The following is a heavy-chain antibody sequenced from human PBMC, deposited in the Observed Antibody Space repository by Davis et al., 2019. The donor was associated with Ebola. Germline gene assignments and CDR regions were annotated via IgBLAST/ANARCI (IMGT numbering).Heavy chain of an antibody. Sequence: MPSETLSLTCTVSGGSIISSSSYWGWIRQPPRKGLEWIGSIYYSGITYYNPSLKSRVTISVDTAKNQFSLKLSSVTAADTAVYYCARRLVVRGVLPLWGQGTLVTVSS. CDR1: GGSIISSSSY. J-gene: IGHJ4*02. CDR3: ARRLVVRGVLPL. V-gene: IGHV4-39*01. D-gene: IGHD3-10*01. CDR2: IYYSGIT.